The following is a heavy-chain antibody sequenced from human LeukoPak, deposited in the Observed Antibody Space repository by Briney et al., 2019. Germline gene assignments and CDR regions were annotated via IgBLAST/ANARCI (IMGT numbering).Heavy chain of an antibody. V-gene: IGHV3-23*01. D-gene: IGHD4-17*01. J-gene: IGHJ6*03. CDR2: ISGPGGRP. CDR3: AKGDYGDYTYMDV. CDR1: GLIFSNNA. Sequence: GGSVTLSCGLCGLIFSNNAVMGPPHARGGAGECVSNISGPGGRPYYGHSVKGRLTTSRDNATNTPYIKMNSLSAHDTAIHYFAKGDYGDYTYMDVWGKGTTVTVS.